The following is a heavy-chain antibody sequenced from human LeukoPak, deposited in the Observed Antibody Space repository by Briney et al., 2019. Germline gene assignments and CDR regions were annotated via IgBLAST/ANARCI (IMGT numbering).Heavy chain of an antibody. CDR3: AKVSVTRSYMDV. CDR2: IWYDGSNK. J-gene: IGHJ6*03. Sequence: GGSLRLSCAASGFTFSSYGMHWVRQAPGKGLEWVAVIWYDGSNKYYADSVKGRFTISRDNSKNTLYLQMNSLRAEDTAVYYRAKVSVTRSYMDVWGKGTTVTVSS. V-gene: IGHV3-33*06. D-gene: IGHD4-11*01. CDR1: GFTFSSYG.